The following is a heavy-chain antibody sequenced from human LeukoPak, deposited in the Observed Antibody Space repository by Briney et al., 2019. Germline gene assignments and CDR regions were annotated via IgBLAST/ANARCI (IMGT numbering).Heavy chain of an antibody. CDR1: GFTVSGNY. J-gene: IGHJ4*02. CDR2: MYSSGST. D-gene: IGHD6-19*01. CDR3: ARGGGPYSSTLRGQ. Sequence: PGGSLRLSCAVSGFTVSGNYMSWVRQAPGKGLEWVSVMYSSGSTYYADSVKGRFTISRDNSKNTLYLQMNSLRAEDTAVYYCARGGGPYSSTLRGQWGQGTLVTVSS. V-gene: IGHV3-53*01.